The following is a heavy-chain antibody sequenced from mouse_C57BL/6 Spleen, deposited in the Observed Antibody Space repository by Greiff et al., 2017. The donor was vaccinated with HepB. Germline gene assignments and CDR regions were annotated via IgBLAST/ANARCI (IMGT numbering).Heavy chain of an antibody. V-gene: IGHV1-50*01. CDR1: GYTFTSYW. J-gene: IGHJ1*03. CDR3: ARGNYYGSSPWYFDV. Sequence: QVQLQQSGAELARPGASVKLSCKASGYTFTSYWMQWVKQRPGQGLEWIGEIDPSDSYTNYNQKFKGKATLTVDTSSSTAYMQLSSLTSEDSAVYYCARGNYYGSSPWYFDVWGTGTTVTVSS. CDR2: IDPSDSYT. D-gene: IGHD1-1*01.